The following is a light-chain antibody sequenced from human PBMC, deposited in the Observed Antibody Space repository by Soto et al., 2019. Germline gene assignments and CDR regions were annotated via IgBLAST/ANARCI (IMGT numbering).Light chain of an antibody. J-gene: IGKJ1*01. CDR2: GAS. Sequence: IVLTQSPGTRSLSPGERATLSCRASQSVSSSYLAWYQQKPGQAPRLLIYGASSRATGIPDRFSGSGSGTDFTLTISRLEPEDFAVYYCQQYGSSPGWTFGQGTKVDIK. CDR1: QSVSSSY. CDR3: QQYGSSPGWT. V-gene: IGKV3-20*01.